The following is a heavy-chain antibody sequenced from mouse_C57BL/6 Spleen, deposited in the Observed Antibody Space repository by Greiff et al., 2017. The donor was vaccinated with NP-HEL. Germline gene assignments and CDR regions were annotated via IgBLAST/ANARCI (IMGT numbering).Heavy chain of an antibody. J-gene: IGHJ2*01. V-gene: IGHV3-6*01. D-gene: IGHD4-1*01. CDR1: GYSITSGYY. CDR2: ISYDGSN. Sequence: EVKLMESGPGLVKPSQSLSLTCSVTGYSITSGYYWNWIRQSPGNKLEWMGYISYDGSNNYNPSLKNRISITRDTSKNQFFLKLNSVTTEDTATYYCARSGTRGYFDYWGQGTTLTVSS. CDR3: ARSGTRGYFDY.